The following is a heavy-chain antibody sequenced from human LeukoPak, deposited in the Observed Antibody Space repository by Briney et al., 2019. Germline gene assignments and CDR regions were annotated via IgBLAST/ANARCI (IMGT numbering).Heavy chain of an antibody. CDR3: ARGKSINNYYDSSGSFDY. D-gene: IGHD3-22*01. Sequence: SVKVSCKASGGTFSSYAISWVRQAPGQGLEWMGGVIPIFGTANYAQKFQGRVTITADESTSTAYMELSSLRSEDTAVYYCARGKSINNYYDSSGSFDYWGQGTLVTVSS. V-gene: IGHV1-69*13. CDR2: VIPIFGTA. J-gene: IGHJ4*02. CDR1: GGTFSSYA.